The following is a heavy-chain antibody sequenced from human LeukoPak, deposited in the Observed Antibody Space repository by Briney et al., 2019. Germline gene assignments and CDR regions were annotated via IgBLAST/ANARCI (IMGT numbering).Heavy chain of an antibody. J-gene: IGHJ4*02. Sequence: PGGSLRLSCAASGFTFSSYGMHWVRQAPGKGLEWVAVIWYDGSNKYYADSVKGRFTISRDNSKNTLYLQMNSLNTEDTAVYYCARHIGTTSSGYYPYWGQGTLVTVSS. CDR3: ARHIGTTSSGYYPY. CDR2: IWYDGSNK. V-gene: IGHV3-33*01. CDR1: GFTFSSYG. D-gene: IGHD3-22*01.